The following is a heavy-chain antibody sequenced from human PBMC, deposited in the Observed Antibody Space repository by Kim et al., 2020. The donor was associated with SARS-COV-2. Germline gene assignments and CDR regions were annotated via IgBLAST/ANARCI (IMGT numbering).Heavy chain of an antibody. CDR1: GFTFSSYA. V-gene: IGHV3-23*01. J-gene: IGHJ6*02. D-gene: IGHD6-6*01. CDR3: VNPAARPAVLC. CDR2: ISGSGGST. Sequence: GGSLRLSCAVSGFTFSSYAMSWVRQAPGKGLEWVSAISGSGGSTYYADSVKGRFTISRDNSKNTLYLQMNSLRAEDTAVYYCVNPAARPAVLCWGQGTTVTVSS.